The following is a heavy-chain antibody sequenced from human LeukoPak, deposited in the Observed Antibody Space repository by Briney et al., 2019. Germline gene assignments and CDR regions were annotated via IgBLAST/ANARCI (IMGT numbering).Heavy chain of an antibody. CDR2: IHSDGSST. CDR3: ARHNYGYDY. V-gene: IGHV3-74*01. J-gene: IGHJ4*02. CDR1: GFTFRSYW. Sequence: GGSLRLSCAASGFTFRSYWMHWVRQAPGKGLVWVSHIHSDGSSTGYADSVQGRFTISRDNAKNTLYLQMNSLRAEDTAVYYCARHNYGYDYWGQGTLVTVSS. D-gene: IGHD3-10*01.